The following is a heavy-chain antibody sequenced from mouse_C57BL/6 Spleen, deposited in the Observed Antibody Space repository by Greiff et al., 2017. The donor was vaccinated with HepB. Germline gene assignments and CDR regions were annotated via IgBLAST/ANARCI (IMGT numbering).Heavy chain of an antibody. CDR2: ISDGGSYT. J-gene: IGHJ2*01. CDR3: ARDRPSTMITAPLDY. Sequence: EVKLVESGGGLVKPGGSLKLSCAASGFTFSSYAMSWVRQTPEKRLEWVATISDGGSYTYYPDNVKGRFTISRDNAKNNLYLQMSHLKSEDTAMYYCARDRPSTMITAPLDYWGQGTTLTVSS. CDR1: GFTFSSYA. V-gene: IGHV5-4*01. D-gene: IGHD2-4*01.